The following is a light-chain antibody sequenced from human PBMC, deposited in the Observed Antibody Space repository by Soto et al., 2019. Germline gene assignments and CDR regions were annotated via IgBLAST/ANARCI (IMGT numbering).Light chain of an antibody. J-gene: IGKJ4*01. Sequence: IVLTQSPATLSLSPGERATLSCRARQTVSSYLSWYQHKPGQAPRLLIYGASKRATGIPARFSGSGSGTDFTLTISSLEPEDSAVYYCHQRYNWLSFGEGTKLEIK. CDR2: GAS. V-gene: IGKV3-11*01. CDR3: HQRYNWLS. CDR1: QTVSSY.